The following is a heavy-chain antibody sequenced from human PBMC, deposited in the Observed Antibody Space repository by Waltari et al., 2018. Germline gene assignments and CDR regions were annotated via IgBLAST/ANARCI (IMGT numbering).Heavy chain of an antibody. V-gene: IGHV4-59*01. CDR3: ARDQGPNYYGSGSYPTGFDY. D-gene: IGHD3-10*01. CDR1: GGSISSYY. Sequence: QVQLQESGPGLVKPSETLSLTYTVSGGSISSYYWSWIRQPPGMGLEWIGYIYYSGSTNYNPSLKSRVTISVDTSKNQFSLKLSSVTAADTAVYYCARDQGPNYYGSGSYPTGFDYWGQGTLVTVSS. CDR2: IYYSGST. J-gene: IGHJ4*02.